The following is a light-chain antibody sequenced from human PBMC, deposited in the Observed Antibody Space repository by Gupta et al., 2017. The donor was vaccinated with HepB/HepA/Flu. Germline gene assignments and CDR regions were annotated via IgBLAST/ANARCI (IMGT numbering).Light chain of an antibody. J-gene: IGKJ1*01. CDR1: QDISNF. V-gene: IGKV1-27*01. CDR3: QKYDNAPWT. Sequence: DSQMTQSPSYLSASVGDRVTIPCRASQDISNFLAWYQQKPGKVPKLLIFGASTLQSGVPSRFSGSGSGTDFTLTINSLQPEDVATYYCQKYDNAPWTFGQGTKVEIK. CDR2: GAS.